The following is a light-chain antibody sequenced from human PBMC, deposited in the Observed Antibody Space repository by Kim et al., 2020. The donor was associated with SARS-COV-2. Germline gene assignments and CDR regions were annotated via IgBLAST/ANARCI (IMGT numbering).Light chain of an antibody. V-gene: IGKV3-20*01. CDR1: QSVSSSY. Sequence: EIVLTQSPGTLSLSPGERATLSCRASQSVSSSYLAWYQQKPGQAPRLLIYGASSRATGIPDRFSGSGSGTDFTLTISRLEPEDFAVYYCQQYGSVYTFGHGTKLEI. J-gene: IGKJ2*01. CDR2: GAS. CDR3: QQYGSVYT.